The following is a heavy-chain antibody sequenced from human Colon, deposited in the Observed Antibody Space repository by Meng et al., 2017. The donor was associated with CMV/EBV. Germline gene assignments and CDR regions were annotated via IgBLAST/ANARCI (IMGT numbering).Heavy chain of an antibody. V-gene: IGHV2-5*02. CDR1: GFSLTPTGVG. CDR2: MYWDDDK. J-gene: IGHJ5*02. CDR3: THSIVVVVAATGWFDP. Sequence: QITLKESGPMLVKPTQTLTLTCTFSGFSLTPTGVGVGWIRQPPGKALEWLAIMYWDDDKRYSPSLKSRLTITKDTSRNQVVLRMTNMDPVDTATYYCTHSIVVVVAATGWFDPWGQGTLVTVSS. D-gene: IGHD2-15*01.